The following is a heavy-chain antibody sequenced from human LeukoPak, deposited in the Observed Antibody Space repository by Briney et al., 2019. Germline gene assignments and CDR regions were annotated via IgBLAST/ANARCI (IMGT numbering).Heavy chain of an antibody. D-gene: IGHD3-10*01. J-gene: IGHJ4*02. CDR1: GFTFSSYA. CDR2: ISYDGSNK. V-gene: IGHV3-30-3*01. Sequence: GRSLRLSCAASGFTFSSYAMHWVRQAPGKGLEWVAVISYDGSNKYYADFVKGRFTISRDNSKNTLYLQMNSLRAEDTAVYYCARVAPKYYYGSGSYASVDYWGQGTLVAVSS. CDR3: ARVAPKYYYGSGSYASVDY.